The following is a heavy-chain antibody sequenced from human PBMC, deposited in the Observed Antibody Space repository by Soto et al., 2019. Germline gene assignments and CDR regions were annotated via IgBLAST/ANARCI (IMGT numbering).Heavy chain of an antibody. Sequence: EVHLVESGGGLVQPGGSLRLSCAASGYSVSYRYMSWVRQAPGKGLEWVSVMFSDGNTFYADSVRDRFTISRDNSKNTVYLQMNSLRVEDTAVYYCTTPSGGYWGQGTLVAVSS. D-gene: IGHD3-10*01. CDR1: GYSVSYRY. V-gene: IGHV3-66*01. CDR3: TTPSGGY. J-gene: IGHJ4*02. CDR2: MFSDGNT.